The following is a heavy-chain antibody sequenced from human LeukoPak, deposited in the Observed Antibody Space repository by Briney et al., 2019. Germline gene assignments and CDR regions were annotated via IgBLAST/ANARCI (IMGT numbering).Heavy chain of an antibody. CDR1: GGSISSYY. D-gene: IGHD6-6*01. CDR3: ARDRYSSSSGGWFXP. V-gene: IGHV4-59*01. CDR2: IYYSGST. J-gene: IGHJ5*02. Sequence: SETLSLTCTVSGGSISSYYWSWIRQPPGKGLEWIGYIYYSGSTNYNPSLKSRVTISVDTSKNQFSLKLSSVTAADTAVYYCARDRYSSSSGGWFXPWGQGTLVTVSS.